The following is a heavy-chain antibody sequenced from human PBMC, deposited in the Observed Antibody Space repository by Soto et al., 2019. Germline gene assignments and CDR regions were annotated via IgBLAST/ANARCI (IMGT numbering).Heavy chain of an antibody. V-gene: IGHV1-69*06. D-gene: IGHD2-2*01. CDR1: GGTFSSYA. CDR2: IIPIFGTA. Sequence: SVEVSCKASGGTFSSYAISWVRQAPGQGLEWMGGIIPIFGTANYAQKFQGRVTITADKSTSTAHLELSSLRSEDTAVYYCATSPHFQLTYFGYWGQGTLVTVHS. CDR3: ATSPHFQLTYFGY. J-gene: IGHJ4*02.